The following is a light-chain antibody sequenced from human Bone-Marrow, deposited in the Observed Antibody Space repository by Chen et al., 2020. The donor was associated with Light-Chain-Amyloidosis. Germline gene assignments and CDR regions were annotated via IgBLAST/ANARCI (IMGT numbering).Light chain of an antibody. CDR3: APWDDSLNGYV. CDR2: DNN. Sequence: QSVLTQPPSASGTPGQRVTISCSGGSSNIGSNTVNWYQQLPGTAPKLLSYDNNQRPSGVPDRFSSSKSGTSASLAISGLQSEDEADYYCAPWDDSLNGYVFGSGTKVTVL. CDR1: SSNIGSNT. J-gene: IGLJ1*01. V-gene: IGLV1-44*01.